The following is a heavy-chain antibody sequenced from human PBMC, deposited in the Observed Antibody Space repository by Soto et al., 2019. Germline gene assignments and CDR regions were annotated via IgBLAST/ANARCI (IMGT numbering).Heavy chain of an antibody. J-gene: IGHJ3*02. D-gene: IGHD1-1*01. V-gene: IGHV4-34*01. CDR3: ARVERGTATTVVDAFDI. Sequence: QVQLQQWGAGLLKPSETLSLTCAVYGGFVSSGSYYWGWIRQPPGKGLEWIGEMSHSGGTHFNPSHKSRVTISVDTSKNQFSLKMSSVTAADTALYYCARVERGTATTVVDAFDIWGPGTMVTVSS. CDR1: GGFVSSGSYY. CDR2: MSHSGGT.